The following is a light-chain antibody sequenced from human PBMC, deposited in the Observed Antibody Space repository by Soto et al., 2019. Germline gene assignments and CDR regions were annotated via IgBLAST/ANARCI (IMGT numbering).Light chain of an antibody. CDR3: QQFAISTT. CDR1: QGISSY. Sequence: IQMTQSPSLLSASTGDRVTISCRMSQGISSYLAWYQQKPGKAPSLLIFDASTLHSGVPSRFSGSGSGTDFTLTISSLQPDDFATYYCQQFAISTTFGHGTKVDIK. CDR2: DAS. J-gene: IGKJ1*01. V-gene: IGKV1D-8*02.